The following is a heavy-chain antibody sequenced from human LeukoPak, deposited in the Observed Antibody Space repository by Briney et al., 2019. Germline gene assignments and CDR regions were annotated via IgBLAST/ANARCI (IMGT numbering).Heavy chain of an antibody. V-gene: IGHV3-15*07. Sequence: GGSLRLSCAASGLTFSTYAMNWVRQAPGKGLEWVGRIKPKTDGETTEYAAPVKDRFSISRDDSKSMMYLQMNSLKTEDTAVYYCITPLPYSAQGGQGTLVTVSS. J-gene: IGHJ4*02. CDR2: IKPKTDGETT. CDR1: GLTFSTYA. CDR3: ITPLPYSAQ. D-gene: IGHD2-21*01.